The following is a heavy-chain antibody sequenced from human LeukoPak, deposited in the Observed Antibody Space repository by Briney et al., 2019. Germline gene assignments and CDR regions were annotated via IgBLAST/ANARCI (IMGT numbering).Heavy chain of an antibody. J-gene: IGHJ4*02. D-gene: IGHD3-22*01. CDR1: GFTFSAYS. V-gene: IGHV3-30*04. Sequence: VGFLRPSSAASGFTFSAYSMHWGPQGPGKRLEWVEATSHDGSNKNYADSVKGRFTISRDNSKNTLYLQMNSLRAEDTAVYYCARGGGIVVVTNVNYWGQGTLVTVS. CDR3: ARGGGIVVVTNVNY. CDR2: TSHDGSNK.